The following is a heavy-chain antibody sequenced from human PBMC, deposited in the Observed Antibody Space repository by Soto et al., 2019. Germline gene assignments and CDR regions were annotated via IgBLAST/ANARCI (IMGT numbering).Heavy chain of an antibody. V-gene: IGHV1-2*04. Sequence: GASVKVSCKASGYTFTGYYMHWVRQAPGQGLEWMGWINPNSGGTNYAQKFQGWVTMTRDTSISTAYMELSRLRSDDTAVYYCARGGIAAYREPIDYWGQGTLLTVSS. CDR3: ARGGIAAYREPIDY. D-gene: IGHD6-13*01. CDR1: GYTFTGYY. CDR2: INPNSGGT. J-gene: IGHJ4*02.